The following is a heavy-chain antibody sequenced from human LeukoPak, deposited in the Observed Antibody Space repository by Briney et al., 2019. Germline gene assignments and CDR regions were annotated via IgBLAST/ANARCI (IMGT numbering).Heavy chain of an antibody. V-gene: IGHV3-48*03. J-gene: IGHJ4*02. Sequence: GGSLRLSCAASGFTFSSYEMNWVRQAPGKGLEWVSYINSGGSTIYYADSVKGRCTISRDNAKKSLYLQMNSLRAEGTAVYYCATSRRGFWGLWGYWGQGTLVTVSS. CDR2: INSGGSTI. CDR3: ATSRRGFWGLWGY. CDR1: GFTFSSYE. D-gene: IGHD3-10*01.